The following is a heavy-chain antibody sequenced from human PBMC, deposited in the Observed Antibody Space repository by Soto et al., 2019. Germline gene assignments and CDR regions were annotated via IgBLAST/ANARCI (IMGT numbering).Heavy chain of an antibody. V-gene: IGHV4-59*01. D-gene: IGHD3-10*01. CDR1: GGSISSYY. Sequence: NPSETLSLTCTVSGGSISSYYWSWIRQPPGKGLEWIGYIYYSGSTNYNPSLKSRVTISVDTSKNQFSLKLSSVTAADTAVYYCARSELLWFGDLNAAFDIWGQGAMVTVSS. CDR3: ARSELLWFGDLNAAFDI. J-gene: IGHJ3*02. CDR2: IYYSGST.